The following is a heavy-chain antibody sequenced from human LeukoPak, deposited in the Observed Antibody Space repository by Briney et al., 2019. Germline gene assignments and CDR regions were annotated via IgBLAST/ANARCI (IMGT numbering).Heavy chain of an antibody. J-gene: IGHJ5*02. CDR2: VNHSGST. CDR3: ARGGNIWSGLLGRNWFDP. V-gene: IGHV4-34*01. Sequence: SETLSLTCAVYGGSFRGYYWRWIRQPPGTGLEWIGEVNHSGSTNYNPSLKSRVTIAEDTSKNQCSLKLSSVTAADTAVYYCARGGNIWSGLLGRNWFDPWGQGTLVTVSS. CDR1: GGSFRGYY. D-gene: IGHD3-3*01.